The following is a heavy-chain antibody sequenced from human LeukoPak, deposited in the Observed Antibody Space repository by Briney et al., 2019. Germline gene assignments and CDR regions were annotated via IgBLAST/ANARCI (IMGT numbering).Heavy chain of an antibody. D-gene: IGHD5-24*01. CDR1: GGSISSYY. CDR2: IYYSENT. Sequence: SETLSLTCTVSGGSISSYYWSWIRQPPGKGLEWIGYIYYSENTNYNPSLKSRVTISVDTSKNQLSLKLSSVTAADTAVYYCARESLTWLQSRTSWFDPWGQGTLVTVSS. V-gene: IGHV4-59*01. CDR3: ARESLTWLQSRTSWFDP. J-gene: IGHJ5*02.